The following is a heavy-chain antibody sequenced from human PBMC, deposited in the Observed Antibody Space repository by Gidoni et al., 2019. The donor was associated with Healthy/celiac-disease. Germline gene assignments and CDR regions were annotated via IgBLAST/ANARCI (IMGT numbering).Heavy chain of an antibody. CDR2: IYSGGST. CDR1: GFHVSSNY. V-gene: IGHV3-66*01. CDR3: ASPGLGGWELPAIDY. Sequence: EVQLVESGGGLVQPGGSLRLSCAASGFHVSSNYMSWVRQAPGKGLEWVSVIYSGGSTYYADSVKGRFTISRDNSKNTLYLQMNSLRAEDTAVYYCASPGLGGWELPAIDYWGQGTLVTVSS. D-gene: IGHD1-26*01. J-gene: IGHJ4*02.